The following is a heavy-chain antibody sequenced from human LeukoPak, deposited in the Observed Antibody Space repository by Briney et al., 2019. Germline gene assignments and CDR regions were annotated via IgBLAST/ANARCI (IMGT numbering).Heavy chain of an antibody. J-gene: IGHJ3*02. Sequence: GGPLRLSCAASGFNFTNYNMNWVRQAPGKGLEWVSSIHSSSGYIYYADSLKGRFTISRDNAKNSLYLQMNSLRAEDTAVYYCARDLAWDAFDIWGQGTMVTVSS. CDR2: IHSSSGYI. CDR1: GFNFTNYN. CDR3: ARDLAWDAFDI. V-gene: IGHV3-21*01.